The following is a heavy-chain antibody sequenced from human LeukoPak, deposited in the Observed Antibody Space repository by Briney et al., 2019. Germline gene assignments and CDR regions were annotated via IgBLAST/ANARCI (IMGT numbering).Heavy chain of an antibody. Sequence: ASVKVSCKASGYTFTSYGISWVRQAPGQGLEWMGWISAYNGNTNYAQKLQGRVTMTTDTSTSTAYMDLRSLRFDDTAVYYCARGNSGWYYLDYWGQGTLVTVSS. J-gene: IGHJ4*02. CDR1: GYTFTSYG. CDR2: ISAYNGNT. CDR3: ARGNSGWYYLDY. V-gene: IGHV1-18*04. D-gene: IGHD6-19*01.